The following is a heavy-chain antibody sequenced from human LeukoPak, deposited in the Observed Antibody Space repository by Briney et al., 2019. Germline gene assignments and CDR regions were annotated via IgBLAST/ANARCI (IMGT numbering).Heavy chain of an antibody. Sequence: SETLSLTCPVSGGSISSYSWSWIRQPPGKGLEWIGYIYYSGSTHYNPSLKSRVTISVDTSKNQFSLKLSSVTAADTAVYYCARGIGSKGQWLVRYYFDYWGQGTLVTVSS. D-gene: IGHD6-19*01. CDR3: ARGIGSKGQWLVRYYFDY. V-gene: IGHV4-59*01. CDR1: GGSISSYS. CDR2: IYYSGST. J-gene: IGHJ4*02.